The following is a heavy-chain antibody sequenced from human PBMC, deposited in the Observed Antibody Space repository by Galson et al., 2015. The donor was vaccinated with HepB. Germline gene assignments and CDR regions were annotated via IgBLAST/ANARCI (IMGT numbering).Heavy chain of an antibody. V-gene: IGHV1-8*01. Sequence: SVKVSCKASGYTFTSYGINWVRQATGQGLEWMGWMNPNSGNTDFAQKFQGRVTMTRNTSISTAYMELSSLRSEDTAVYYCARYSSSWYNLDVWGKGTTVTVSS. CDR1: GYTFTSYG. CDR3: ARYSSSWYNLDV. CDR2: MNPNSGNT. D-gene: IGHD6-13*01. J-gene: IGHJ6*03.